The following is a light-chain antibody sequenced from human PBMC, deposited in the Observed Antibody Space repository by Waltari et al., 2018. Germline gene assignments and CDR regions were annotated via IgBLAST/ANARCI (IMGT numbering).Light chain of an antibody. J-gene: IGKJ2*01. V-gene: IGKV2-28*01. CDR1: QSLLHSNGYNY. CDR3: MQALQTPYT. Sequence: DIVMTQSPLSLPVTRGEPASISCRSSQSLLHSNGYNYLDWYLQKAGQSPQLLIYLGSNRASGVPDRFSGSGSGTDFTLEISRVEAEDVGVYYCMQALQTPYTFGQGTKLEIK. CDR2: LGS.